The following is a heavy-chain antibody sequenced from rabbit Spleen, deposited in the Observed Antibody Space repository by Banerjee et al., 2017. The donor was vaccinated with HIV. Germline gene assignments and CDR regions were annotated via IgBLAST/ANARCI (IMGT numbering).Heavy chain of an antibody. V-gene: IGHV1S7*01. Sequence: QLVESGGGLVQPGASLTLTCTASGVSFSGDSYMRWVRQAPGKGLEWIGYIDPVFGSAYYASWVNGRFSISRENTQNTVSLQLNSLTAADTATYFCARGGGLWGPGTLVTVS. CDR3: ARGGGL. CDR2: IDPVFGSA. J-gene: IGHJ4*01. CDR1: GVSFSGDSY.